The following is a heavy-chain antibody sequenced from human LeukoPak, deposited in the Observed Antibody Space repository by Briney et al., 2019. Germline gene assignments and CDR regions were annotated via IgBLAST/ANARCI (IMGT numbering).Heavy chain of an antibody. D-gene: IGHD3-3*01. CDR3: AKARRISISGEVCPHWFET. V-gene: IGHV1-18*01. J-gene: IGHJ5*02. CDR1: GYIFMTYG. Sequence: ASVKVSCKTSGYIFMTYGISWVRQAPGQGLEWVGWVHSYTGDTKYAQKFRGRVTITADTATSTSYMELRSLTSDDTAIYYCAKARRISISGEVCPHWFETWGQGTLVTVSS. CDR2: VHSYTGDT.